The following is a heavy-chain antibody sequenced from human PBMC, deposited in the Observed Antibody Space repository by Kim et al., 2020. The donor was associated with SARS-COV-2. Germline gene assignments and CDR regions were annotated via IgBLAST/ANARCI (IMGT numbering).Heavy chain of an antibody. CDR3: ARRVSGSYYKSDNWFDP. Sequence: SETLSLTCTVSGGSISSSSYYWGWIRQPPGKGLEWIGSIYYSGSTYYNPSLKSRVTISVDTSKNQFSLKLSSVTAADTAVYYCARRVSGSYYKSDNWFDPWRQGTRVTVSS. J-gene: IGHJ5*02. D-gene: IGHD3-10*01. CDR1: GGSISSSSYY. V-gene: IGHV4-39*01. CDR2: IYYSGST.